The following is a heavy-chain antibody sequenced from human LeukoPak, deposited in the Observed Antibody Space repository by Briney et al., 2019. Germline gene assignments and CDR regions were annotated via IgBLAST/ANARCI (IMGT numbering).Heavy chain of an antibody. CDR3: ATIAPGTHAFDM. V-gene: IGHV4-39*02. D-gene: IGHD2-21*01. Sequence: PSETLSLTCTVSGGSISSGSYYWGWIRQPPGKGLEWIWSMYYNGNTYYNPSLKSRVTTSVDTSKNHFSLRLSSVTAADTAVYYCATIAPGTHAFDMWGQGTTVAVSP. J-gene: IGHJ3*02. CDR1: GGSISSGSYY. CDR2: MYYNGNT.